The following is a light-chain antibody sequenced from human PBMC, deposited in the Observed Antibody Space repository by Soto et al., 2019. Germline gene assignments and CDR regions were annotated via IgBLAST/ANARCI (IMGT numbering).Light chain of an antibody. CDR3: CSYAGSTTFV. CDR2: EGS. CDR1: SSDVGNYNL. Sequence: QSVLTQPASVSGSPGQSITISCTGTSSDVGNYNLVSWYQQHPGKAPKLMIYEGSKRPSGVSNRFSGSKSGNTASLTISGVQAEDEADYYCCSYAGSTTFVFGGGTQLTVL. V-gene: IGLV2-23*03. J-gene: IGLJ3*02.